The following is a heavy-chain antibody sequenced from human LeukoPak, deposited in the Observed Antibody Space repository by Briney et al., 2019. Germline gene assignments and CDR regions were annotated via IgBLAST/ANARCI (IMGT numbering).Heavy chain of an antibody. CDR3: ARDQGGSSWYRERSFDY. CDR1: GYTFTSYA. J-gene: IGHJ4*02. V-gene: IGHV7-4-1*02. CDR2: INTNTGNP. D-gene: IGHD6-13*01. Sequence: ASVKVTCKASGYTFTSYAMNWVRQAPGQWLEWMGWINTNTGNPTYAQGFTGRFVFSLDTSVSTAYLQISSLKAEDTAVYYCARDQGGSSWYRERSFDYSGQGTLVTVSS.